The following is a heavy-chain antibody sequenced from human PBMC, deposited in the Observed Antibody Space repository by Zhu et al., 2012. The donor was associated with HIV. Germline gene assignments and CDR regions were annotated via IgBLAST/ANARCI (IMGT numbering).Heavy chain of an antibody. Sequence: QVHLQQWGAGLLKPSETLSLTCAVYGGSFSDYWWTWIRQSPDKGLEWIAEINHGGHTNYNPSLPSLRSRVTLSVDSSKNQFSLKLTSVTVADAAVYYCARSVYDDVWENWRYALVLRYGMDVWGQGTTVTVSS. CDR2: INHGGHT. J-gene: IGHJ6*02. D-gene: IGHD3-16*01. V-gene: IGHV4-34*02. CDR1: GGSFSDYW. CDR3: ARSVYDDVWENWRYALVLRYGMDV.